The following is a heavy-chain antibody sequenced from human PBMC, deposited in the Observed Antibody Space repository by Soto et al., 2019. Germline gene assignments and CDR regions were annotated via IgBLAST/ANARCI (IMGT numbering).Heavy chain of an antibody. CDR1: GGSFGTYA. CDR2: IIPNFGST. CDR3: AREDSSPSYYGVDV. D-gene: IGHD2-2*01. Sequence: QVQLVQSGAEVKKPGSSVKVSCKASGGSFGTYAVSWVRQAPGQGLEWMGAIIPNFGSTNYAQKFQGRLTITADESTSTAYMELSRLKSEDTAVYYCAREDSSPSYYGVDVWGQGTTVTVSS. V-gene: IGHV1-69*01. J-gene: IGHJ6*02.